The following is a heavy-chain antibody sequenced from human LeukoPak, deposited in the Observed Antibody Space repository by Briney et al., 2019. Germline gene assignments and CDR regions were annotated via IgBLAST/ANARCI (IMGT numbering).Heavy chain of an antibody. J-gene: IGHJ4*02. Sequence: SVKVSCKTSGYSFTSYYIHWVRQAPGQGLEWMGWINPSSGGTEYAQRFQGRVSMTGDTSISTAYMELSRLRSDDTAVYYCARDRGSSWYVDYWGQGTLVTVSS. D-gene: IGHD6-13*01. CDR1: GYSFTSYY. V-gene: IGHV1-2*02. CDR2: INPSSGGT. CDR3: ARDRGSSWYVDY.